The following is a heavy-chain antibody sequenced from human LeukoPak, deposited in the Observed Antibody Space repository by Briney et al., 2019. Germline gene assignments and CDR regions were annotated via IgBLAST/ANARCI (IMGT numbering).Heavy chain of an antibody. D-gene: IGHD6-19*01. Sequence: SETLSLTCTVSGGSISSYYWSWIRQPPGKGLEWIGYIYYSGSTNYNPSLKSRVTISVDTSKNQFSLNLSSVTAADTAVYYCAGGYSSGWSAAFDIWGQGTLVTVSS. CDR2: IYYSGST. V-gene: IGHV4-59*01. CDR1: GGSISSYY. CDR3: AGGYSSGWSAAFDI. J-gene: IGHJ3*02.